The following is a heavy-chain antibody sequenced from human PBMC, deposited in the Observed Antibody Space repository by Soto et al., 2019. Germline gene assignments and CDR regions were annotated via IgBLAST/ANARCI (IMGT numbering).Heavy chain of an antibody. Sequence: SETLSLTCTVSGGSISSYYWSWIRQPPGKGLEWIGYIYYSGSTNYNPSLKSRVTISVDTSKNQFSLKLSSVTAADTTVYYCARGGSGYSRVDYWGQGTLVTVS. CDR3: ARGGSGYSRVDY. V-gene: IGHV4-59*01. CDR1: GGSISSYY. J-gene: IGHJ4*02. CDR2: IYYSGST. D-gene: IGHD3-3*01.